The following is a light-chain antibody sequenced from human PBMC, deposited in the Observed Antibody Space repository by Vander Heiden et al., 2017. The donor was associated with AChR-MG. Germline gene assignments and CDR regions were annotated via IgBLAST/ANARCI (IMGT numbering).Light chain of an antibody. CDR2: DAS. CDR1: QSVSSH. V-gene: IGKV3-11*01. CDR3: QRRSNWLGIT. J-gene: IGKJ3*01. Sequence: IVLTPSPATLSLSPGERATLSRRASQSVSSHLAWYQQKPGQAPRLLIYDASNRATGIPARFSGSGSGTDFTLTISSLEPEDFAVYYCQRRSNWLGITFGPGTKVDIK.